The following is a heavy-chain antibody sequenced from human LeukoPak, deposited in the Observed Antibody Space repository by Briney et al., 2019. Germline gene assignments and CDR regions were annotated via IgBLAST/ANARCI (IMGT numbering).Heavy chain of an antibody. CDR3: ARDTTLDEGSSRYGFDY. Sequence: SETLSLTCSVSGGSFSRYSWNWIRQPPGKRLEWIGYVYNGGTNYNPSLKSRVTMSVDTSKKRFSLTLTSVNAADTAVYYCARDTTLDEGSSRYGFDYWGQGTVVTVSS. CDR2: VYNGGT. J-gene: IGHJ4*02. CDR1: GGSFSRYS. D-gene: IGHD6-13*01. V-gene: IGHV4-59*01.